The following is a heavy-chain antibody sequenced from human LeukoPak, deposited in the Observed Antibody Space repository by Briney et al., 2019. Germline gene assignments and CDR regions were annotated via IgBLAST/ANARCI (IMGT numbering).Heavy chain of an antibody. CDR2: IIPISGTA. CDR3: ARDLITDTAMVIPYFQH. J-gene: IGHJ1*01. D-gene: IGHD5-18*01. Sequence: ASVKVSCKASGGTFSSYAISWVRQAPGQGLEWMGEIIPISGTANYAQKFQGRVTITADESTSTAYMELSSLRSEDTAVYYCARDLITDTAMVIPYFQHWGQGTLVTVSS. V-gene: IGHV1-69*13. CDR1: GGTFSSYA.